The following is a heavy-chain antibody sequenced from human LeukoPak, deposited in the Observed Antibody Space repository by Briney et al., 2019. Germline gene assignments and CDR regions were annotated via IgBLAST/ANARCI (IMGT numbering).Heavy chain of an antibody. D-gene: IGHD3-3*02. Sequence: GESLKISCKGSGYSFTSYWIAWVRQMPGKGLEWMGIIYPRDSDTRYSPSFQGQDTISADKSISTIYLQWSSLEASDTAMYYCARTASIIGGSATRNFDYWGQGTLVTVSS. CDR3: ARTASIIGGSATRNFDY. CDR2: IYPRDSDT. CDR1: GYSFTSYW. V-gene: IGHV5-51*01. J-gene: IGHJ4*02.